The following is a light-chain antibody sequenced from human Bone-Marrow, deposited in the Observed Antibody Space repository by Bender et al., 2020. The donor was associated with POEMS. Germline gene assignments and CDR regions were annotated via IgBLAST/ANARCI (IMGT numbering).Light chain of an antibody. V-gene: IGLV1-40*01. J-gene: IGLJ1*01. CDR1: SSNIGAGYD. CDR2: GTS. CDR3: CSYAVSTYYV. Sequence: QSVLTQPPSMSEAPGQRITISCTGSSSNIGAGYDVHWYQQLTGTAPKLLIYGTSNRPSGVPDRFSASKSGTSASLAITGLQAEDEADYYCCSYAVSTYYVFGTGTKVTVL.